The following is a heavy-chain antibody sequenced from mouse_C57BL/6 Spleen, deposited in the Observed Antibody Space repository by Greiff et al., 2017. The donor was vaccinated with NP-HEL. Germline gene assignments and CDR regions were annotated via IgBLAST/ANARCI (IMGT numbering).Heavy chain of an antibody. CDR2: IHPNSGST. V-gene: IGHV1-64*01. J-gene: IGHJ2*01. CDR3: ARWAVSTVVVPFDY. D-gene: IGHD1-1*01. Sequence: QVQLQQPGAELVKPGASVKLSCKASGYTFTSYWMHWVKQRPGQGLEWIGMIHPNSGSTNYNEKFKSKATLTVDKSSSTAYMQLSSLTSEDSAVYYCARWAVSTVVVPFDYWGQGTTLTVSS. CDR1: GYTFTSYW.